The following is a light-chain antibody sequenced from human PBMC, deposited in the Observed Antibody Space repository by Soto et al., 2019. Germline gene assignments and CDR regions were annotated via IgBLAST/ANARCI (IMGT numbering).Light chain of an antibody. CDR3: QQYGSSPLFT. J-gene: IGKJ3*01. V-gene: IGKV3-20*01. Sequence: EIVLTQSPGTLSSSPGERATLSCRASQTVTSNYLAWYQQKPGQAPRLLFFGASIRATGLPDRFSGGGSGTDFTLTISRLEPEDFAVYYCQQYGSSPLFTFGPGTKVDIK. CDR2: GAS. CDR1: QTVTSNY.